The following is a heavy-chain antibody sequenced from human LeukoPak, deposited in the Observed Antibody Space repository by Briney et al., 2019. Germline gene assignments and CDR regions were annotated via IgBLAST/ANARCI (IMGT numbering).Heavy chain of an antibody. J-gene: IGHJ4*02. D-gene: IGHD6-19*01. CDR1: GFTFSGSA. CDR2: IRSKANSYAT. Sequence: GGSLRLSCAASGFTFSGSAMHWVRQASGKGLEWVGRIRSKANSYATACAASVKGRFTISRDDSKNTAYLQMNSLKTEDTAVYYCTRQAPSNIAVAGTFDYWGQGTLVTVSS. V-gene: IGHV3-73*01. CDR3: TRQAPSNIAVAGTFDY.